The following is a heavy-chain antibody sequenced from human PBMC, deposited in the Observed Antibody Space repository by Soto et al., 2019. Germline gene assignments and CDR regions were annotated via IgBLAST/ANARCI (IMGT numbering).Heavy chain of an antibody. Sequence: SETLSLTCTVSGGSMTNHYWSWIRQPPGKGLEWIGYTYYSGNTNYNPSLKSRVTISVDTSKNQFSLKLSSVTAADTAVYYCARDRRHNWFEPWGQGTLVTVSS. J-gene: IGHJ5*02. CDR3: ARDRRHNWFEP. CDR2: TYYSGNT. CDR1: GGSMTNHY. V-gene: IGHV4-59*11.